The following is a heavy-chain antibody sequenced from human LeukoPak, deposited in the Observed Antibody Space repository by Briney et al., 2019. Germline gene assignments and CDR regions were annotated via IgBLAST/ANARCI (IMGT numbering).Heavy chain of an antibody. D-gene: IGHD4-11*01. Sequence: GGSLRLSCAASGFTLSSYSMNWVRQAPGKGLEWVSYISSSSSTIYYADSVKGRFTISRDNAKNSLYLQTNSLRAEDTAVYYCARYHFYSNPRVNWGQGTLVTVSS. CDR2: ISSSSSTI. CDR1: GFTLSSYS. CDR3: ARYHFYSNPRVN. J-gene: IGHJ4*02. V-gene: IGHV3-48*01.